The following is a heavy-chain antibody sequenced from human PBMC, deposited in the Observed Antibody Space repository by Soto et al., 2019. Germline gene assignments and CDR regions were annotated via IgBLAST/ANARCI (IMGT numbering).Heavy chain of an antibody. D-gene: IGHD1-26*01. V-gene: IGHV1-18*04. J-gene: IGHJ4*02. CDR1: GYTFTSYY. Sequence: GASVKVSCKASGYTFTSYYMHWVRQAPGQGLEWMGWISGYNGNTNYAPKIQGRVTVTRDTSTATAYMELRSLRSDDTAIYYCARGSESFDLWGQGTLVTVSS. CDR2: ISGYNGNT. CDR3: ARGSESFDL.